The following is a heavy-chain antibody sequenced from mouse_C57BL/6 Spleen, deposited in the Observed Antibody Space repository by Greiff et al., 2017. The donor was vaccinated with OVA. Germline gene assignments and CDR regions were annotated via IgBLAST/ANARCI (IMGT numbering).Heavy chain of an antibody. J-gene: IGHJ2*01. V-gene: IGHV1-55*01. Sequence: VQLQQSGAELVKPGASVQLSCKASGYTFTSYWITWVTQRPGQGLEWLGDIYPGSGSTNYNEKFKSKATLTVDTSSSTADRKLSSLTSEDSAVYYCARYYYGRSDNYWGQGTTLTVSA. CDR2: IYPGSGST. CDR1: GYTFTSYW. CDR3: ARYYYGRSDNY. D-gene: IGHD1-1*01.